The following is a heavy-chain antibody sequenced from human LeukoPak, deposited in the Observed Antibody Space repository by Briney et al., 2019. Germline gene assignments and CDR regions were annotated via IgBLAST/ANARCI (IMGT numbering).Heavy chain of an antibody. V-gene: IGHV4-59*01. Sequence: PSETLSLTCTVSGGSISSYYWSWIRQPPGKGLEWIGYIYYRGRNNYNPSLKSRVTISVDTSKNQFSLKLSSVTAADTAVYYCAGGRGDYSIRFDPWGQGTLVTVSS. D-gene: IGHD4-17*01. CDR1: GGSISSYY. CDR3: AGGRGDYSIRFDP. CDR2: IYYRGRN. J-gene: IGHJ5*02.